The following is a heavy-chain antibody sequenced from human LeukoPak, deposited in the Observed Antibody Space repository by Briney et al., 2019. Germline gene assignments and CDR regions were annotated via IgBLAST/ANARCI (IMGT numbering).Heavy chain of an antibody. CDR3: SRGGALAGNSYDY. V-gene: IGHV3-48*01. CDR1: GFTFSSYS. D-gene: IGHD6-13*01. J-gene: IGHJ4*02. CDR2: ISSSSSTI. Sequence: GGSLRLSCAASGFTFSSYSMNWVRQAPGKGREWVSYISSSSSTIYYADSVKGRFTISRDNAKNSSYLQMNSLRAGDTAVYYCSRGGALAGNSYDYWGQGTLVTVSS.